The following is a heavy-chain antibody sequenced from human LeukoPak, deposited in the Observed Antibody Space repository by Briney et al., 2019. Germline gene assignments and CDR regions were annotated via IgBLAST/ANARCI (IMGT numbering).Heavy chain of an antibody. CDR1: GGSITSHY. D-gene: IGHD3-22*01. CDR3: TRLLDNDSSGDPDTFDM. Sequence: PSETLSLTCTVSGGSITSHYWSWIRQAPGKGLERIGFIYYSGRTNYNPSLQSRVTISLDTSEKKFSLKVTSVTAADTAVYYCTRLLDNDSSGDPDTFDMWGQGTVVTVSS. V-gene: IGHV4-59*08. CDR2: IYYSGRT. J-gene: IGHJ3*02.